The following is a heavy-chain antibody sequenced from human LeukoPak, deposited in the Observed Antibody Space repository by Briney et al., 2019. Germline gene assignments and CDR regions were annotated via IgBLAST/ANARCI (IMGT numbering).Heavy chain of an antibody. D-gene: IGHD3-3*01. CDR3: ARDLTIFGVVINLHGAFDI. V-gene: IGHV3-21*01. Sequence: PGGSLRLSCAASGFTFSSYSMNWVRQAPGKGLEWVSSISSSSSYIYYADSVKGRFTISRDNAKNSLYVQMNSLRAEDTAVYYCARDLTIFGVVINLHGAFDIWGQGTMVTVSS. J-gene: IGHJ3*02. CDR1: GFTFSSYS. CDR2: ISSSSSYI.